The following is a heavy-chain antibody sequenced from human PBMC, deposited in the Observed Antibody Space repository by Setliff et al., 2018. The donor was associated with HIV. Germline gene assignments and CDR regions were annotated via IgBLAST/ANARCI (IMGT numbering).Heavy chain of an antibody. J-gene: IGHJ3*02. V-gene: IGHV4-61*09. CDR2: IHTSGDT. CDR3: ARRESYYDILTGPAFDAFDI. Sequence: SETLSLTCCVSGGSISSRSYYWSWIRQPAGKGLEWIGHIHTSGDTDYSPSLNSRVTISIDTSKKQFSLKLSSVTAADTAMYYCARRESYYDILTGPAFDAFDIWGQGTMVTVSS. CDR1: GGSISSRSYY. D-gene: IGHD3-9*01.